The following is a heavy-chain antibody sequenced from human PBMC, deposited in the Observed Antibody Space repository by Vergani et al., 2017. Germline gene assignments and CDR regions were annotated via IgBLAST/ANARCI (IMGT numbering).Heavy chain of an antibody. CDR2: INSDGSST. CDR1: GFTFSNYW. CDR3: ARDPWNYDAFDI. V-gene: IGHV3-74*01. Sequence: EVQLVESGGGLVQPGGSLRLSCAASGFTFSNYWMHWVRQAPGKGLVWVSRINSDGSSTSYADSVKGRFTISRDNAKNTLYLQMNRLRAEDTAVYYCARDPWNYDAFDIWGQGTMVTVSS. D-gene: IGHD1-7*01. J-gene: IGHJ3*02.